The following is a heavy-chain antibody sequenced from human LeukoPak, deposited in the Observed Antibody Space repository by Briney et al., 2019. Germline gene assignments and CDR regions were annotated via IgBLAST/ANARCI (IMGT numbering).Heavy chain of an antibody. J-gene: IGHJ3*02. CDR2: IKQDGSEK. CDR3: ARGGDIVVVPAARSDAFDI. D-gene: IGHD2-2*01. V-gene: IGHV3-7*01. CDR1: GFTFNSYW. Sequence: GGSLRLSCAASGFTFNSYWMSWVRQAPGKGLEWVANIKQDGSEKEYVDSVKGRFTISRDNAKNSLYLQMNSLRAEDTAVYYCARGGDIVVVPAARSDAFDIWGQGTMVTVSS.